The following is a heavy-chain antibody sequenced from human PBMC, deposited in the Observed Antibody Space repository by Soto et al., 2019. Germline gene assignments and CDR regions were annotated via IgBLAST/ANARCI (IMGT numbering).Heavy chain of an antibody. CDR1: SGSFRGYY. Sequence: SATLPLTCDVYSGSFRGYYWRWNSQPQGKGLEWIGKINHSGSTNYNPSLKSRVTISVDTSKNQFSLKLSSVTAADRAGYYCARGRTIPGYHYYYDMDDGGQGTTVT. CDR3: ARGRTIPGYHYYYDMDD. D-gene: IGHD2-21*01. V-gene: IGHV4-34*01. J-gene: IGHJ6*01. CDR2: INHSGST.